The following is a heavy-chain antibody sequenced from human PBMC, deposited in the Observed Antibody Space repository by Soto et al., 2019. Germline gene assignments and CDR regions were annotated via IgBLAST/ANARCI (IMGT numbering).Heavy chain of an antibody. CDR1: GFTFSTYA. CDR2: ISSNGGST. V-gene: IGHV3-64*01. CDR3: ARDGGYGYSGYYFHY. J-gene: IGHJ4*02. D-gene: IGHD5-18*01. Sequence: EVQLVESGGGLVQPGGSLRLSCAASGFTFSTYAMHWVRQAPGKGLEYVSAISSNGGSTYYANSVKGRFTISRDNSKNTLYLQMGSLRAEDMAVYYCARDGGYGYSGYYFHYWGQGTLVTVSS.